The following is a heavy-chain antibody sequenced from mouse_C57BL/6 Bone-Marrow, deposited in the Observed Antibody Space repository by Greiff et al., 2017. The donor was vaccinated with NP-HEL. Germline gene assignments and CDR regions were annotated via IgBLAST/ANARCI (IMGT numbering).Heavy chain of an antibody. CDR3: ARSGVRRDGAWFAY. Sequence: VQLQQSGAELVRPGASVKLSCKASGYTFTDYYINWVKQRPGQGLEWIARIYPGSGNTYYNEKFKGKATLTAEKSSSTAYMQLSSLTSEDSAVYFCARSGVRRDGAWFAYWGQGTRVTVSA. J-gene: IGHJ3*01. D-gene: IGHD2-14*01. CDR2: IYPGSGNT. CDR1: GYTFTDYY. V-gene: IGHV1-76*01.